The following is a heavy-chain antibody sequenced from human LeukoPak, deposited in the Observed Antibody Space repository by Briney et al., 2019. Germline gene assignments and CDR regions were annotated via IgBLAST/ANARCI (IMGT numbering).Heavy chain of an antibody. D-gene: IGHD1-26*01. Sequence: SETLSLTCAVYGGSFSGYYWSWIRQPPGKGLEWIGEINHSGSTNYNPSLKSRVTISVDTSKNQFSLKLSSVTAADTAVYYCARLGYSGSYYERAFDIWGQGTMVTVSS. CDR2: INHSGST. CDR3: ARLGYSGSYYERAFDI. V-gene: IGHV4-34*01. J-gene: IGHJ3*02. CDR1: GGSFSGYY.